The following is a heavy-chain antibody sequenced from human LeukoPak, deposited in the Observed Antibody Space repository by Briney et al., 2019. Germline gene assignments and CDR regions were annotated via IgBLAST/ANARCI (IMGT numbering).Heavy chain of an antibody. CDR1: GGTFSSYA. J-gene: IGHJ4*02. CDR2: IIPIFGTA. CDR3: AREVGDSSGYYYHYFDY. V-gene: IGHV1-69*05. D-gene: IGHD3-22*01. Sequence: SVKVSCKASGGTFSSYAISWVRQAPGQGLEWMGGIIPIFGTANYAQKFQGRVTITTDESTSRAYMELSSLRSEDTAVYYCAREVGDSSGYYYHYFDYWGQGTLVTVSS.